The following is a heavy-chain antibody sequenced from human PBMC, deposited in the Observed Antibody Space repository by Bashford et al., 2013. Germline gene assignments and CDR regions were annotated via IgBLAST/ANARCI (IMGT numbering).Heavy chain of an antibody. D-gene: IGHD2-2*02. CDR2: IYYTGNT. CDR3: AREAYTDSWYIDS. J-gene: IGHJ4*02. Sequence: TLSLYLALSLVTPSAVVGTTGAGSASTRKGLEWIGYIYYTGNTYYNPSLKSRVTISVDTSKNQFSLKVSSVTAADTAVYYCAREAYTDSWYIDSWGQGTLVTVSS. V-gene: IGHV4-31*03. CDR1: VTPSAVVGTT.